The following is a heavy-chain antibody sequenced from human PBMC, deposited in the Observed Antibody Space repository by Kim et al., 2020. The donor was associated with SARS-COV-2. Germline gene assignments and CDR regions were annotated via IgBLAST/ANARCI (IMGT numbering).Heavy chain of an antibody. V-gene: IGHV3-7*01. CDR1: GITSSSYW. CDR2: IKRDGSER. Sequence: GGSLRLSCVESGITSSSYWLTWVRQAPGKGLEWVANIKRDGSERYYGDSVKGRFTISRDNATSSVFLQMNSLRSEDTTVYYCGISGIWGQGTLVTVAS. J-gene: IGHJ4*02. CDR3: GISGI.